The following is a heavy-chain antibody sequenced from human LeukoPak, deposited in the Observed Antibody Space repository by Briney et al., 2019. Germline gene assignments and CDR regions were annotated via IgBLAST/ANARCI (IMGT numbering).Heavy chain of an antibody. CDR3: ARHLLYSSGWYRTYYFDY. Sequence: GESLRISCKGSGYRFTSYWISWVRQMPGKGLEWMGRIDPSDSHTYYCPSLQGHVPISASNSISTAYLQWSSLKASDTARYYCARHLLYSSGWYRTYYFDYWGQGTLVTVSS. CDR1: GYRFTSYW. CDR2: IDPSDSHT. V-gene: IGHV5-10-1*01. D-gene: IGHD6-19*01. J-gene: IGHJ4*02.